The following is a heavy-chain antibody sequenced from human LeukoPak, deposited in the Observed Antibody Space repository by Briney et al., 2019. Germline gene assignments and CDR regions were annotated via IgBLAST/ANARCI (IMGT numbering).Heavy chain of an antibody. V-gene: IGHV3-30*03. CDR3: ARDYYGSGYYYYDMDV. Sequence: PGRSLRLSCAASGFTFSSYGMHWVRQAPGKGLEWVAVISYDGSNKYYADSVKGRFTISRDNSKNTLYLQMNSLRAEDTAVYYCARDYYGSGYYYYDMDVWGQGTTVTVSS. CDR2: ISYDGSNK. D-gene: IGHD3-10*01. CDR1: GFTFSSYG. J-gene: IGHJ6*02.